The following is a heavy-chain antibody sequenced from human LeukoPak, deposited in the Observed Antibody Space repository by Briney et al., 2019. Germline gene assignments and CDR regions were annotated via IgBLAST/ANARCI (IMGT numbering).Heavy chain of an antibody. CDR2: ISAYNGNT. CDR3: ARWVPYDILISGNFYYYGMDV. J-gene: IGHJ6*02. CDR1: GYTFTSYG. V-gene: IGHV1-18*01. Sequence: GASVKVSCKASGYTFTSYGISWVRQAPGQGLEWMGWISAYNGNTNYAQKLQGRVTMTTDTSTSTAYMELRSLRSDDTAVYYCARWVPYDILISGNFYYYGMDVWGQGTTVTVSS. D-gene: IGHD3-9*01.